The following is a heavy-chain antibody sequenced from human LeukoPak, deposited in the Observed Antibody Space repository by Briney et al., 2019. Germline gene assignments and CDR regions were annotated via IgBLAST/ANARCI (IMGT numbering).Heavy chain of an antibody. CDR3: ARVYVADDYGDYYNDF. V-gene: IGHV1-2*02. CDR2: INPNSGDT. D-gene: IGHD4-17*01. Sequence: ASVKVSCKASGYTFTGYYMHWVRQAPGQGLEWMGWINPNSGDTNYAQRFQGRVTMTRDTSISTAYVELSRLTSDDTAVYYCARVYVADDYGDYYNDFWGQGTLVTVSS. J-gene: IGHJ4*02. CDR1: GYTFTGYY.